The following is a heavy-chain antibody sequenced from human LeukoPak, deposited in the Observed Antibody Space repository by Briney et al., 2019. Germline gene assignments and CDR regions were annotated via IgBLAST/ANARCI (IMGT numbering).Heavy chain of an antibody. J-gene: IGHJ4*02. CDR3: ARSGINWAFDY. Sequence: GGSLRLSCAASGFTFSSYGMHWVRQAPGKGLEWVSSISSSSSYIYYADSVKGRFTISRDNAKNSLYLQMNSLRAEDTAVYYCARSGINWAFDYWGQGTLVTVSS. CDR2: ISSSSSYI. V-gene: IGHV3-21*01. D-gene: IGHD1-1*01. CDR1: GFTFSSYG.